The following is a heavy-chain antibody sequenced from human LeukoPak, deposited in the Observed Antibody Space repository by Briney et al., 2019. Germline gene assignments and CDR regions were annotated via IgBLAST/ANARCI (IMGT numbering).Heavy chain of an antibody. Sequence: GGSLRLSCAASAFTFSTYAMSWVRQAPGKGLEWVSTISGSGGSTYYADSVKGRFTISRDNAKHTLYLQMNSLRAEDTAVYYCARGVSDSSGYIDYWGQGTLVTVSS. CDR2: ISGSGGST. J-gene: IGHJ4*02. CDR1: AFTFSTYA. CDR3: ARGVSDSSGYIDY. D-gene: IGHD3-22*01. V-gene: IGHV3-23*01.